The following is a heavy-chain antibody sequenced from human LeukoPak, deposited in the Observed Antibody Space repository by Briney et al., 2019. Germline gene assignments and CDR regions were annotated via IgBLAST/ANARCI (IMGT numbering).Heavy chain of an antibody. D-gene: IGHD3-16*02. V-gene: IGHV4-59*01. CDR2: IYYSGST. CDR3: ARDIRYDYVWGSYRYTSWFDP. Sequence: SETLSLTCTVSGGSISSYYWSWIRQPPGKGLEWIGYIYYSGSTNYNPSLKSRVTISVDTSKNQFSLKLSSVTAADTAVYYCARDIRYDYVWGSYRYTSWFDPWGQGTLVTVSS. J-gene: IGHJ5*02. CDR1: GGSISSYY.